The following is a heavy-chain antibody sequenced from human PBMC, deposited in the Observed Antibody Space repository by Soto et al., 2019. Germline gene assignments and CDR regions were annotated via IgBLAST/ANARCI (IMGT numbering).Heavy chain of an antibody. J-gene: IGHJ4*02. V-gene: IGHV4-39*01. D-gene: IGHD3-10*01. Sequence: SETLSLTCTVSGGSISSSSYYWGWIRQPPGKGLEWIGSIYYSGSTYYNPSLKSRVTISVDTSKNQFSLKLSSVTAADTAVYYCARHGRDYYGSGSHLYYFDYWGQGTLVTVSS. CDR3: ARHGRDYYGSGSHLYYFDY. CDR2: IYYSGST. CDR1: GGSISSSSYY.